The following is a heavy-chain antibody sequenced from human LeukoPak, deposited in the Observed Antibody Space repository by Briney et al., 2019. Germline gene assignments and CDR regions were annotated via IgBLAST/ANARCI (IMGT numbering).Heavy chain of an antibody. Sequence: PGGSLRLSCAASGFTFSSYSMNWVRQAPGKGLEWVSYISSSSSTIYYADSVKGRFTISRDNAKNSLYLQMNSLRAEDTAVYYCASPMFRYCSGGSCYTDAFDIWGQGTMVTVSS. CDR3: ASPMFRYCSGGSCYTDAFDI. J-gene: IGHJ3*02. CDR1: GFTFSSYS. D-gene: IGHD2-15*01. CDR2: ISSSSSTI. V-gene: IGHV3-48*01.